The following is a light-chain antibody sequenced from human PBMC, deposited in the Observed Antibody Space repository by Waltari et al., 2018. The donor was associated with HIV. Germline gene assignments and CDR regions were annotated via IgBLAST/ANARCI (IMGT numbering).Light chain of an antibody. CDR3: AAWDGSHVV. V-gene: IGLV1-47*01. CDR2: RNN. CDR1: SSNIGSYY. Sequence: QSVLTQPPSASGTPGQRVTISCSGSSSNIGSYYVYWYQQLPGTAPKLPVYRNNQRPSGVPYRVSGSKSGTSASLAISGLRSEDEADYYCAAWDGSHVVFGGGTKLTVL. J-gene: IGLJ2*01.